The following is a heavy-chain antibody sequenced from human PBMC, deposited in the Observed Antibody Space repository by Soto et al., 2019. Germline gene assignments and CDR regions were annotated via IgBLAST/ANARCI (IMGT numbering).Heavy chain of an antibody. V-gene: IGHV1-69*05. Sequence: SVKVSCKVSGSRFSNYVISWVRQAPGHGLEWLGRIIPIFNSTKYAQSFQGRVTITTDTSTSTAYMDLRSLRSDDTAVYYCATYSGNYERYGVYYSMDVWGQGTTVTVSS. CDR1: GSRFSNYV. CDR2: IIPIFNST. D-gene: IGHD1-26*01. CDR3: ATYSGNYERYGVYYSMDV. J-gene: IGHJ6*02.